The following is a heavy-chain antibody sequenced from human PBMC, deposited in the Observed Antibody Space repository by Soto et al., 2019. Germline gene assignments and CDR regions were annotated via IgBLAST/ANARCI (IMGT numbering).Heavy chain of an antibody. CDR2: IIPIFGTV. CDR1: GGTFSSYA. D-gene: IGHD3-3*01. V-gene: IGHV1-69*01. Sequence: QVQLVQSGAEVKKPGSSVKVSCKASGGTFSSYAISWVRQAPGQGLEWMGGIIPIFGTVNYAQKVQGRVTITADESTSTAYMELSSLRSDDTAVYYCARFGRFLEWLSPSYYYYGMDVWGQGTTVTVSS. J-gene: IGHJ6*02. CDR3: ARFGRFLEWLSPSYYYYGMDV.